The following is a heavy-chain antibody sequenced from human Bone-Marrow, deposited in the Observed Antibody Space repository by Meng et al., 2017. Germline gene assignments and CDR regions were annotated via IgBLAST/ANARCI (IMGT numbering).Heavy chain of an antibody. Sequence: GESLKISCAASGFTFSSYWMSWVRQAPGKGLEWVANIKQDGSEKYYVDSVKGRFTISRDNAKNSLYLQMNSLRAEDTAVYYCARGVIIWFGEYTWFDPWGQGTLVTVSS. CDR3: ARGVIIWFGEYTWFDP. D-gene: IGHD3-10*01. CDR2: IKQDGSEK. V-gene: IGHV3-7*01. J-gene: IGHJ5*02. CDR1: GFTFSSYW.